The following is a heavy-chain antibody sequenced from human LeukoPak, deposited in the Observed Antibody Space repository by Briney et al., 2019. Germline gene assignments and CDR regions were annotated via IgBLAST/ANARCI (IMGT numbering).Heavy chain of an antibody. J-gene: IGHJ4*02. Sequence: GGSLRLSCAASGFTFSSYAMSWVRQAPGKGLEWVSAISGSGGSTYYADSVKGRFTISRDNSKNTLYLQMNSLRAEDTAVYYCARAQIVVVITTHFYYWGQGTLVTVSS. V-gene: IGHV3-23*01. CDR3: ARAQIVVVITTHFYY. CDR1: GFTFSSYA. D-gene: IGHD3-22*01. CDR2: ISGSGGST.